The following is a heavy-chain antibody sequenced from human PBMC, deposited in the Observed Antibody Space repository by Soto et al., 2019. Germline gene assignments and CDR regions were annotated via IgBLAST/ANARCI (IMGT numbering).Heavy chain of an antibody. CDR2: IWYDGSNK. CDR3: ARDLYYYGSGTNNWFDP. CDR1: GFTFSSYG. D-gene: IGHD3-10*01. J-gene: IGHJ5*02. Sequence: GGSLRLSCAASGFTFSSYGMHWVRQAPGKGLEWVAVIWYDGSNKYYADSVKGRFTISRDNSKNTLYLQMNSLRAEDMAVYYCARDLYYYGSGTNNWFDPWGQGTLVTVSS. V-gene: IGHV3-33*01.